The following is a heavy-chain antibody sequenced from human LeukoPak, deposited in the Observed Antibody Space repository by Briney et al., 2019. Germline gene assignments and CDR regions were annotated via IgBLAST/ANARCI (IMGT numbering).Heavy chain of an antibody. Sequence: GGSLRLSCAASGFSFTIHAMHWVRQAPGKGLEWVAVVSHDGSTQYYTDSVRGRFTISRDNSKSTFYLQMNRLRTDDTAVYYCARAIVGTENFDYWGQGTLVTVPS. CDR1: GFSFTIHA. CDR2: VSHDGSTQ. CDR3: ARAIVGTENFDY. D-gene: IGHD5-12*01. V-gene: IGHV3-30*10. J-gene: IGHJ4*02.